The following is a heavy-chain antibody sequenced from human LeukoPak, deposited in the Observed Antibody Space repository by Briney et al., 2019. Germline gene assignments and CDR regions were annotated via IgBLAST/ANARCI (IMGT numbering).Heavy chain of an antibody. CDR3: ARQGGWYYPFDF. CDR2: VHYSGSS. CDR1: GGSLENYF. Sequence: SETLSLTCTVSGGSLENYFWCWIRQSPGQRLEYIGVVHYSGSSNYNPSLKSRVTILMDTSKNQFSLKLTSVTAADTAVYFCARQGGWYYPFDFWGQGTLVSVSA. D-gene: IGHD6-19*01. V-gene: IGHV4-59*08. J-gene: IGHJ4*02.